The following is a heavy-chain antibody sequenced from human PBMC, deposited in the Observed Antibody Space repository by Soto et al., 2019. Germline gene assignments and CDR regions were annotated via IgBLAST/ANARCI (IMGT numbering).Heavy chain of an antibody. D-gene: IGHD4-17*01. J-gene: IGHJ2*01. CDR2: ISGSGGST. V-gene: IGHV3-23*01. CDR3: AKYRGMTTVTPDPLPLGYFDL. Sequence: SWVRQARGKWLEWVSAISGSGGSTYYADSVKGRFTISRDNSKNTLYLQMNSLRAEDTAVYYCAKYRGMTTVTPDPLPLGYFDLWGRGTLVTVSS.